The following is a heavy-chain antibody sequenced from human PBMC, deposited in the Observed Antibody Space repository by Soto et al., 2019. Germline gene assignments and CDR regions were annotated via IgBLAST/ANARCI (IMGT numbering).Heavy chain of an antibody. V-gene: IGHV4-34*01. J-gene: IGHJ6*03. CDR2: INHSGST. CDR1: GGSFSGYY. D-gene: IGHD2-15*01. CDR3: ARGRIQIYCSGGSCYSWSRDYYYYYYMDV. Sequence: LSLTCAVYGGSFSGYYWSWIRQPPGKGLEGIGEINHSGSTNYNPSLKSRVTISVDTSKNQFSLKLSSVTAADTAVYYCARGRIQIYCSGGSCYSWSRDYYYYYYMDVWGKGTTVTVSS.